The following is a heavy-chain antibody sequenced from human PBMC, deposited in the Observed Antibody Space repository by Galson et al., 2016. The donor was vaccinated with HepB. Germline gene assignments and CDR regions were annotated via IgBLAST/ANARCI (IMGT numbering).Heavy chain of an antibody. V-gene: IGHV1-69*13. J-gene: IGHJ6*02. D-gene: IGHD6-19*01. CDR3: ARSPRFNSGRYPSDNYDYSMDV. CDR2: IIPIFGTA. Sequence: SVKVSCKAFGGTFSSDAINWVRQAPGQGLEWMGGIIPIFGTANYAQKFQGRVTITADESTATAYMGLSSLRSEDTAVFYCARSPRFNSGRYPSDNYDYSMDVWGQGTTVTVSS. CDR1: GGTFSSDA.